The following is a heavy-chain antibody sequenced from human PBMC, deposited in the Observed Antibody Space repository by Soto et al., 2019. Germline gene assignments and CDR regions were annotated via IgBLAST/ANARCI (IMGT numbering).Heavy chain of an antibody. CDR1: GFSFNSYA. D-gene: IGHD3-3*01. CDR2: ISGNGGST. J-gene: IGHJ4*02. V-gene: IGHV3-23*01. CDR3: AKGTDFWSGLVDY. Sequence: EVQLLESGGGLIQPGESLRLSCAASGFSFNSYAMSWVRQAPGKGLEWVSSISGNGGSTFYADSVKGWFTISRDNSKNTLYLQMNSLRAEDTALYYCAKGTDFWSGLVDYWGQGTLVTVSS.